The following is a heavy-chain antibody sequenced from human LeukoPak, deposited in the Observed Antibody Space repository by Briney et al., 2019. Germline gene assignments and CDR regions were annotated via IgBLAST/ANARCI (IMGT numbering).Heavy chain of an antibody. J-gene: IGHJ4*02. CDR2: IYYSGST. Sequence: PSETLSLTCTVSGGSISSYYWSWIRQPPGKGLEWIGYIYYSGSTNYNPSLKSRVTISVDTSKNQFSLKLSSVTAADTAVYYCARLRNYGSGSYSYYFDYWGQGTLVTVSS. CDR1: GGSISSYY. V-gene: IGHV4-59*08. D-gene: IGHD3-10*01. CDR3: ARLRNYGSGSYSYYFDY.